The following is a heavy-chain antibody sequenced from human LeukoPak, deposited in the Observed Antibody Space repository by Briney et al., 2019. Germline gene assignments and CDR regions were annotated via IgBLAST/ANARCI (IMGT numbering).Heavy chain of an antibody. J-gene: IGHJ3*02. Sequence: GGSLRLSCAASGVTFSVYSMSWIRQAPGEGLEWVSHIRSSGSTIYYADSVKGRFTISRDNAKNSLYLQMNSLRAEDTAVYYCASLAVAGRSAFDIWGQGTMVTVSS. D-gene: IGHD6-19*01. V-gene: IGHV3-11*01. CDR3: ASLAVAGRSAFDI. CDR1: GVTFSVYS. CDR2: IRSSGSTI.